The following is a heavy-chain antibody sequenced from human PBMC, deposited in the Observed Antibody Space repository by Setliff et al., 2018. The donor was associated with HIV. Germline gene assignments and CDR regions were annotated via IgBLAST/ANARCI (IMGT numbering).Heavy chain of an antibody. CDR1: GYTFTSYA. CDR3: ARDGGDTAMVSYYYYYYMDV. CDR2: INAGNGNT. D-gene: IGHD5-18*01. Sequence: ASVKVSCKASGYTFTSYAMHWVRQAPGQRLEWMGWINAGNGNTKYSQKFQGRVTITRDTSASTAYMELSSLRSEDTAVYYCARDGGDTAMVSYYYYYYMDVWGKGATVTVSS. V-gene: IGHV1-3*01. J-gene: IGHJ6*03.